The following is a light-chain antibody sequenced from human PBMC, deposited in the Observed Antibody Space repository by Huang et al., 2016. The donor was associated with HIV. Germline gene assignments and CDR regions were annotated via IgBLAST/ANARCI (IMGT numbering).Light chain of an antibody. CDR2: RAS. J-gene: IGKJ2*01. CDR1: QNINTW. CDR3: QQYNTYLYT. Sequence: DIQMTQSPSTLSASVGDSVTITCRARQNINTWLAWDQQTPGKAPNLLICRASSLQIGVPARFTGSGSGTEFTLTITSLQPDDLGTYYCQQYNTYLYTFGQGTKLEI. V-gene: IGKV1-5*03.